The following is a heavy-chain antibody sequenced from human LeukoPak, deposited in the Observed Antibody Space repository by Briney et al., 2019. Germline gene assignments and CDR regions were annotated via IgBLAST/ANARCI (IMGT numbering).Heavy chain of an antibody. CDR3: ARVEMATSDYFDY. CDR1: GFTFSSYS. J-gene: IGHJ4*02. Sequence: GGSLRLSCAASGFTFSSYSMNWVHQAPGKGLEWVSSISSSSSYIYYADSVKGRFTISRDNAKNSLYLQMNSLRAEDTAVYYCARVEMATSDYFDYWGQGTLVTVSS. V-gene: IGHV3-21*01. CDR2: ISSSSSYI. D-gene: IGHD5-24*01.